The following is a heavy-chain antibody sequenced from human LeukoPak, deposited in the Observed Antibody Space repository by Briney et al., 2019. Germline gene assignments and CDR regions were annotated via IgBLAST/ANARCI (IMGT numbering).Heavy chain of an antibody. CDR2: ITGDGRST. CDR3: TNENSGSSVY. V-gene: IGHV3-74*01. Sequence: GGSLRLSCAPSGFIFSSYWMLWLRHAPGKALERVSGITGDGRSTGYADSVKGRFTISRDNAKYTLYLQTDSLRAEDTAVYDCTNENSGSSVYWGQGTLVTVSS. D-gene: IGHD1-26*01. CDR1: GFIFSSYW. J-gene: IGHJ4*03.